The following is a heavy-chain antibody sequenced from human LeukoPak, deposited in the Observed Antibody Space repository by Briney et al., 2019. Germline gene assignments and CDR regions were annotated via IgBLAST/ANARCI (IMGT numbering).Heavy chain of an antibody. J-gene: IGHJ4*02. CDR2: IYYSGGA. CDR1: GGSMSSYY. CDR3: TRQPVGLYSFDY. V-gene: IGHV4-59*01. Sequence: SETLSLTCTVSGGSMSSYYWSWIRQPPGKGLESIAYIYYSGGANYNASLRSRATISVDTSKNQFSLRLTSVTAADTAVYYCTRQPVGLYSFDYWRQRAPVTVSS.